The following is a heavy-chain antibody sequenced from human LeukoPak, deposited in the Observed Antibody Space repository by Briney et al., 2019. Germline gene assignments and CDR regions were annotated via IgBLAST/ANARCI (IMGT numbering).Heavy chain of an antibody. CDR3: VSSVVTATWYFDL. CDR1: GGSISSSSYY. V-gene: IGHV4-39*01. J-gene: IGHJ2*01. Sequence: SETLSLTCTVSGGSISSSSYYWGWIRQPPGKGLEWIGSIYYSGSTYYNPSLKSRVTISVDTSKNQFSLKLSSVTAADTAVYYCVSSVVTATWYFDLWGRGTLVTVSS. CDR2: IYYSGST. D-gene: IGHD2-21*02.